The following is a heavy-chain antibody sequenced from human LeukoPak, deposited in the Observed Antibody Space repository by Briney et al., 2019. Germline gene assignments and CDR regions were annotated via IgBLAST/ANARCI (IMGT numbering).Heavy chain of an antibody. D-gene: IGHD2-2*01. CDR2: IYYSGST. CDR1: GGSISSYY. V-gene: IGHV4-59*08. J-gene: IGHJ4*02. CDR3: ARHVGYCSSTSCIGYFDY. Sequence: SETLSLTCTVSGGSISSYYWSWIRQPPGNGLEWIGYIYYSGSTNYNPSLKSRVTISVDTSKNQFSLKLSSVTAADTAVYYCARHVGYCSSTSCIGYFDYWGQGTLVTVSS.